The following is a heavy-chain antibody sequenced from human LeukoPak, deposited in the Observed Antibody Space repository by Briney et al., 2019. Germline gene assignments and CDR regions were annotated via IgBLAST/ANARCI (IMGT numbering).Heavy chain of an antibody. CDR3: ARRGKVHYDILTGYYGDYYYYMDG. D-gene: IGHD3-9*01. CDR1: GYTFTSYG. J-gene: IGHJ6*03. CDR2: ISAYNGKT. Sequence: ASVKVSCKASGYTFTSYGISWVRQAPGQGLEWIGWISAYNGKTNYVQKLQGRVTMTRDTSTSTVYMELSSLRSEDTAVYYCARRGKVHYDILTGYYGDYYYYMDGWGKGTTVTISS. V-gene: IGHV1-18*01.